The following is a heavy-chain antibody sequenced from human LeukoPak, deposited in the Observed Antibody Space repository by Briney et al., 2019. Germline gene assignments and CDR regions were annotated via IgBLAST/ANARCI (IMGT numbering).Heavy chain of an antibody. CDR3: ARDSLSEGYYFDY. D-gene: IGHD3-16*02. Sequence: PGGSLRLSCAASGFTVSSNYMSWVRQAPGKGLEWVSVIYSGGSTYYADSVKGRFIISRDNSKNTLYLQMNSLRAEDTAVYYCARDSLSEGYYFDYWGQGTLVTVSS. J-gene: IGHJ4*02. CDR2: IYSGGST. V-gene: IGHV3-53*01. CDR1: GFTVSSNY.